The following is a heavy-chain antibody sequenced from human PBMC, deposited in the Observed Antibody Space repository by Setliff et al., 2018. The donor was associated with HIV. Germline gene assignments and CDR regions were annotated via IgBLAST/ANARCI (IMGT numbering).Heavy chain of an antibody. V-gene: IGHV4-34*01. J-gene: IGHJ4*02. CDR2: MNQCGTT. CDR3: VRWYYCVSGACYRADY. D-gene: IGHD2-21*02. Sequence: PSETLSLTCSVYGTSFSDHYWSWVRQTPGKGLEWIGEMNQCGTTNYNPSLKSRVTMSIDTSGRQFSLKLTSVTAADTAVYYCVRWYYCVSGACYRADYWGQGTMVTVSS. CDR1: GTSFSDHY.